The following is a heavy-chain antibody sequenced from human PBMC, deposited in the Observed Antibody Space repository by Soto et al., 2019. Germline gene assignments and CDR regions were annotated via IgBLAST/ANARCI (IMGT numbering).Heavy chain of an antibody. Sequence: GGSLRLSCAASGFTFSSYAMSWVRQAPGKGLEWVSAISGSGGSTHYADSVKGRFTISRDNSESTLYLQMNSLRAEDTAVYYCAKALSTSSWYHPWGQGTLVTVSS. CDR1: GFTFSSYA. CDR3: AKALSTSSWYHP. V-gene: IGHV3-23*01. D-gene: IGHD6-13*01. J-gene: IGHJ5*02. CDR2: ISGSGGST.